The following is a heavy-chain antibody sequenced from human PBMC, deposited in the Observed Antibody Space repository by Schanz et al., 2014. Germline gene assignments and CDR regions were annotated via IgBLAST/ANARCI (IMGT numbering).Heavy chain of an antibody. Sequence: DVQLLESGGGLVQPGGSLRLSCAASGFTFSSYAMSWVRQAPGKGLEWVSRLNFDETYTSYADSVKGRFTISRDNAKNTVYLQMTSLRVEDTAVYFCARDEGRDGYNLAFDVWGQGTLVTVSS. D-gene: IGHD5-12*01. J-gene: IGHJ3*01. CDR2: LNFDETYT. CDR1: GFTFSSYA. CDR3: ARDEGRDGYNLAFDV. V-gene: IGHV3-23*01.